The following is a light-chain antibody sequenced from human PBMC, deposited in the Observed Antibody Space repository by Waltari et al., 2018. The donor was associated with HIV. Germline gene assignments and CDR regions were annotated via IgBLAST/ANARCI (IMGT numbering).Light chain of an antibody. Sequence: DIQMTQSPYSLSPSVGDRVTITCQASQDISNYLNLYQQKPGKAPKLLIYDASNLETGVPSRFSGSGSGTDFTFTISSLQPEDVATYYCQQYENLPLTFGGGTKVEIK. CDR2: DAS. V-gene: IGKV1-33*01. CDR1: QDISNY. J-gene: IGKJ4*01. CDR3: QQYENLPLT.